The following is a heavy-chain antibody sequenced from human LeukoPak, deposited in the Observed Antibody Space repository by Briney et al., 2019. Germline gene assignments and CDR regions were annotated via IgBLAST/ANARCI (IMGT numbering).Heavy chain of an antibody. CDR1: GFTFSSYS. D-gene: IGHD6-6*01. CDR2: ISSSSSYI. CDR3: ARDEYSSSSRYYFDY. J-gene: IGHJ4*02. Sequence: GGSLRLSCAASGFTFSSYSMNWVRQAPGKGLEWVSSISSSSSYIYYGDSVKGRFTISRDNAKNSLYLQMNSLRAEDTAVYYCARDEYSSSSRYYFDYWGQGTLVTVSS. V-gene: IGHV3-21*01.